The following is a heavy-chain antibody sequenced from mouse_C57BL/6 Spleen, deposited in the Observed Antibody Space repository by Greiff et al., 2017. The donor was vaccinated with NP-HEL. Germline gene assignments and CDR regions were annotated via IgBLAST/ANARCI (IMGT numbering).Heavy chain of an antibody. CDR2: ISYDGSN. D-gene: IGHD1-1*01. J-gene: IGHJ4*01. Sequence: EVKLVESGPGLVKPSQSLSLTCSVTGYSITSGYYWNWIRQFPGNKLEWMGYISYDGSNNYNPSLKNRISITRDTSTNQFFLKLNSVTTEDTATYYCARGGGYYGRSPYYYAMDYWGQGTSVTVSS. V-gene: IGHV3-6*01. CDR1: GYSITSGYY. CDR3: ARGGGYYGRSPYYYAMDY.